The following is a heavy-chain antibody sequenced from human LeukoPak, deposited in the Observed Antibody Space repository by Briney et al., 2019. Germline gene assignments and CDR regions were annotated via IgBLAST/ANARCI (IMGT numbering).Heavy chain of an antibody. CDR1: GYNFISYY. CDR2: INPSGGST. Sequence: ASVKVSCKASGYNFISYYMHWVRQAPGQGLEWMGIINPSGGSTSYAQKFQDRVTMTRDTSTSTVYMELSSLKSEDTAVYYCAREGVVLVDAVRYYYYGMDVWGQGTTVTVSS. CDR3: AREGVVLVDAVRYYYYGMDV. D-gene: IGHD2-8*01. J-gene: IGHJ6*02. V-gene: IGHV1-46*01.